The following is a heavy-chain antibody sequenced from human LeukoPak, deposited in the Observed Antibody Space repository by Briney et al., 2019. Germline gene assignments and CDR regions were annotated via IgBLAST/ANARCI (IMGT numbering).Heavy chain of an antibody. CDR1: GFTFSSYA. CDR2: ISYNGGEK. CDR3: AREVEAFDI. J-gene: IGHJ3*02. Sequence: PGGSLRLSCAASGFTFSSYAMNWVRQAPGKGLEWVTIISYNGGEKYYADSVRGRFSISRDNSKNTLYLQMNSLRTEDTAVYYCAREVEAFDIWGQGTMVTVSS. V-gene: IGHV3-30*04.